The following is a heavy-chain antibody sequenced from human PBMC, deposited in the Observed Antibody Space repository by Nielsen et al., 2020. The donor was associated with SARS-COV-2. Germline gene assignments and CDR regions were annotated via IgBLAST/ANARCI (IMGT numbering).Heavy chain of an antibody. D-gene: IGHD1-14*01. CDR2: ISYDGSHD. CDR1: GFAFSRYV. CDR3: SREYKEVDGPKIYYYYSMDV. Sequence: GGSLRLSCAASGFAFSRYVMHWVRQAPGKGLEWVALISYDGSHDYYTDSEKGRFTISRDNSKKTMYLQIKILKTEDTAAYYCSREYKEVDGPKIYYYYSMDVWGQWTTVTVSS. V-gene: IGHV3-30*04. J-gene: IGHJ6*02.